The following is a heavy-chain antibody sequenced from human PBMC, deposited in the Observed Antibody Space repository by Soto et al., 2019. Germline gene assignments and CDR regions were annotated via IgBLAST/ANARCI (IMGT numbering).Heavy chain of an antibody. D-gene: IGHD6-13*01. V-gene: IGHV1-18*04. J-gene: IGHJ6*02. CDR1: GYTFTSYG. CDR3: ARDLELRNFSQQLEDV. Sequence: ASVKVSCKASGYTFTSYGISWVRQAAGQGLEWMGWISAYNGNTNYAQKLQGRVTMTTDTSTSTAYMELRSLRSDDTAVYYCARDLELRNFSQQLEDVWGQGTTVTVSS. CDR2: ISAYNGNT.